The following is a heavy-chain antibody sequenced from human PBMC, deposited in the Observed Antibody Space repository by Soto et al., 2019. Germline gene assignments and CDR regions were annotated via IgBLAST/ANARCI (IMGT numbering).Heavy chain of an antibody. CDR3: ARDRVPADFYYYYYYMDV. J-gene: IGHJ6*03. CDR1: GFTFSSYS. D-gene: IGHD2-2*01. Sequence: PGGSLRLSCAASGFTFSSYSMKWARQAPGEGLEWVSSISSSSSYIYYADSVKGRFTISIDNAKNSLYLQMNSLRAEDTAVYYCARDRVPADFYYYYYYMDVWGKGTTVPVSS. CDR2: ISSSSSYI. V-gene: IGHV3-21*01.